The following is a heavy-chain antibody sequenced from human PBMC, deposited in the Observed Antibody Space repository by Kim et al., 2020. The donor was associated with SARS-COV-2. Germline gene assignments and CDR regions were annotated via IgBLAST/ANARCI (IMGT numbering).Heavy chain of an antibody. J-gene: IGHJ4*02. Sequence: SVKVSCKASGGTFSSYAISWVRQAPGKGLEWMGGIIPIFGTANYAQKFQGRVTITADESTSTAYMELSSLRSEDTAVYYCARDRITGTTGGYWGQGTLVTVSS. V-gene: IGHV1-69*13. CDR3: ARDRITGTTGGY. D-gene: IGHD1-20*01. CDR2: IIPIFGTA. CDR1: GGTFSSYA.